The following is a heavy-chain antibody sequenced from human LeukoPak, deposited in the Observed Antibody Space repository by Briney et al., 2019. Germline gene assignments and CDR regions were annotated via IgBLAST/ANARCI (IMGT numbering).Heavy chain of an antibody. CDR1: GFTFSRYS. J-gene: IGHJ4*02. V-gene: IGHV3-30*02. Sequence: GGSLRLSCAASGFTFSRYSINWVRQAPGKGLEWVAFIRYDGSNKYYADSVKGRFTISRDNSKNTLYLQMNSLRAEDTAVYYCARETGWLFDYWGQGTLVTDSS. CDR3: ARETGWLFDY. D-gene: IGHD5-12*01. CDR2: IRYDGSNK.